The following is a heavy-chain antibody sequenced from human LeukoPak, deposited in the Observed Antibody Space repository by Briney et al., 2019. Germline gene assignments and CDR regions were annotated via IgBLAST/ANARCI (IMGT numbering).Heavy chain of an antibody. CDR2: ISAYNGNT. CDR1: GYTFTSYG. CDR3: ARDLGPKIATRDPHFDY. D-gene: IGHD6-13*01. V-gene: IGHV1-18*01. Sequence: ASVKVSYKASGYTFTSYGISWVRQAPGQGLEWMGRISAYNGNTNYAQKLQGRVTMTTDTSTSTAYMELRSLRSDDTAVYYCARDLGPKIATRDPHFDYWGQGTLVTVSS. J-gene: IGHJ4*02.